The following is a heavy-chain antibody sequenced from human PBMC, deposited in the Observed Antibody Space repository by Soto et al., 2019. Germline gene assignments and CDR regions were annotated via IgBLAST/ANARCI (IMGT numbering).Heavy chain of an antibody. D-gene: IGHD4-17*01. V-gene: IGHV1-69*02. CDR2: IIPILGIA. J-gene: IGHJ4*02. Sequence: QVQLVQSGAEVKKPGSSVKVSCKASGGTFSSYTISWVRQAPGQGLEWMGRIIPILGIANYAKKFQGRVTITADKSTSTAYMELSSLRSEDTAVYYCARAHYGDYAYWGQGTLVTVSA. CDR3: ARAHYGDYAY. CDR1: GGTFSSYT.